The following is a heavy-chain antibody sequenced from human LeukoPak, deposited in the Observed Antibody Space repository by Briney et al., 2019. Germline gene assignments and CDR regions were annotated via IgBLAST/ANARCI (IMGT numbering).Heavy chain of an antibody. J-gene: IGHJ3*02. CDR2: ISSSSGDI. D-gene: IGHD3-16*01. CDR1: GFSFSTYS. CDR3: ARGENGIGAAFDI. Sequence: GGSLRLSCAASGFSFSTYSMNWVRQAPGKGREWVSSISSSSGDIYYGDSVKGRFTISRDNSENSLYLQMNTLRAEDTAVYYCARGENGIGAAFDIWGQGTMVTVSS. V-gene: IGHV3-21*04.